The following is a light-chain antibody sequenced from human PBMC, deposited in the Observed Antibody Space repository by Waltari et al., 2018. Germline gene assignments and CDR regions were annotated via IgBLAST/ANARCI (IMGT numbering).Light chain of an antibody. CDR1: QSVATS. CDR3: QQSHGFPYS. Sequence: DIQMTQSPSSLSSSVGDRVPITCRASQSVATSLNWYHQEPGKAPKLLIYDASSLHSGVPSRFSGSGSGTDFTLTIYSLQPEDFGTYYCQQSHGFPYSFGQGTNLEI. J-gene: IGKJ2*03. V-gene: IGKV1-39*01. CDR2: DAS.